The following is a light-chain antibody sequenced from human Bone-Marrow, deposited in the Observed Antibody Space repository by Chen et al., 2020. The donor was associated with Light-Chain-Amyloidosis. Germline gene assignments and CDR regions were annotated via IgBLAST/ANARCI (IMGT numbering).Light chain of an antibody. CDR1: DLPTKY. CDR2: RDT. Sequence: SYELTQPPSVSVSPGQTARITCSGDDLPTKYAYWYQQKPGQAPVLVIHRDTERPSGISGRFSSSSSGTTATLTISRVQAEDEADYHCQSADSSGTYEVIFGGGTKLTVL. V-gene: IGLV3-25*03. J-gene: IGLJ2*01. CDR3: QSADSSGTYEVI.